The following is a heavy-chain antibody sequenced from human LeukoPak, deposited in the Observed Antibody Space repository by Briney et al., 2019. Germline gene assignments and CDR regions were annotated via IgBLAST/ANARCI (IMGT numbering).Heavy chain of an antibody. Sequence: GSLRLSCAASGFTVSGNYMGWIRRAPGKGLEWIGSIYYSGSTYYNPSLKSRVTISVDTSKNQFSLKLSSVTAADTAVYYCARATITGTTVWFDPWGQGTLVTVSS. V-gene: IGHV4-38-2*01. J-gene: IGHJ5*02. CDR1: GFTVSGNY. CDR2: IYYSGST. D-gene: IGHD1-20*01. CDR3: ARATITGTTVWFDP.